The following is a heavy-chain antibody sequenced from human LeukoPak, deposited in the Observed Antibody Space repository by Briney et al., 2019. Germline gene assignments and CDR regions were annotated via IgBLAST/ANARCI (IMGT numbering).Heavy chain of an antibody. J-gene: IGHJ4*02. CDR2: FDPEDGET. D-gene: IGHD1-26*01. V-gene: IGHV1-24*01. Sequence: ASVKVSCKVSGYTLTELSMHWVRQAPGKGLEWMGGFDPEDGETIYAQKFQGRVTMTEDTSTDTAYMELSSLRSEDTAVYYCATDLGIMGLWRFDSWGQGNLVTVSS. CDR1: GYTLTELS. CDR3: ATDLGIMGLWRFDS.